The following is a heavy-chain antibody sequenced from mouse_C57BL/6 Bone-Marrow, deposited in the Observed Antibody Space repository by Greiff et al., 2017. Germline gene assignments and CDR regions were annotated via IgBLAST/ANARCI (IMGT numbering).Heavy chain of an antibody. D-gene: IGHD1-1*01. CDR2: IDPSDSYT. CDR1: GYTFTSYW. J-gene: IGHJ2*01. Sequence: QVQLQQPGAELVMPGASVKLSCKASGYTFTSYWMHWVKQRPGQGLEWIGEIDPSDSYTNYNQKFKGKSTLTVDKSSSTAYMQLSSLTSEDSAVYYCAREDYGSSQGYFDYWGQGTTLTVPS. CDR3: AREDYGSSQGYFDY. V-gene: IGHV1-69*01.